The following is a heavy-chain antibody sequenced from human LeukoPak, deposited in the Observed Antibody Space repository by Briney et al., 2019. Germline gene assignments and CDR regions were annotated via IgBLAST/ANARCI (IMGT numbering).Heavy chain of an antibody. V-gene: IGHV1-8*02. D-gene: IGHD6-13*01. CDR1: GYTFTGYY. Sequence: GASVKVSCKASGYTFTGYYMHWVRQAPGQGLEWMGWMNPNSGNTGYAQKFRGRVTMTRNTAIREAYMELSSLRSEDTAVYYCARGQMAGIAARRDFDYWGQGTLVTVSS. CDR3: ARGQMAGIAARRDFDY. CDR2: MNPNSGNT. J-gene: IGHJ4*02.